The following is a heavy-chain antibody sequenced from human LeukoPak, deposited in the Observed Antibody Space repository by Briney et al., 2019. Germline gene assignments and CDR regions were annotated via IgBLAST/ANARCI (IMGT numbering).Heavy chain of an antibody. CDR2: IKSKTDGGTT. Sequence: GGSLRLSWAASGFTFSNAWMSWVRQAPGKGLEWVGRIKSKTDGGTTDYAAPVRGRFTISRDDSKNTLYLQMDSLKTEDTAVYYCTLYCSNGVCYSGGYYYYYGMDVWGQGTTVTVS. CDR1: GFTFSNAW. D-gene: IGHD2-8*01. CDR3: TLYCSNGVCYSGGYYYYYGMDV. V-gene: IGHV3-15*01. J-gene: IGHJ6*02.